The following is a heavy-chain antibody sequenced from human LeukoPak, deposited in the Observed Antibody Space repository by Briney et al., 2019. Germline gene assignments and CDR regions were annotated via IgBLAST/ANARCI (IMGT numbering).Heavy chain of an antibody. V-gene: IGHV4-61*01. CDR3: AREKRAVAGFYFDY. J-gene: IGHJ4*02. Sequence: PSETLSLTCTVSGGSVSSGSYYWSWIRQPPGKGLEWIGYIYYSGSTNYNPSLKSRVTISVDTSKDQSSLKLSSVTAADTAVYYCAREKRAVAGFYFDYWGQGTLVTVSS. D-gene: IGHD6-19*01. CDR2: IYYSGST. CDR1: GGSVSSGSYY.